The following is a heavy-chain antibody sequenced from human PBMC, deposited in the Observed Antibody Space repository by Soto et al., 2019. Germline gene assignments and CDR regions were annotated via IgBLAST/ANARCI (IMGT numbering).Heavy chain of an antibody. D-gene: IGHD1-20*01. Sequence: SETLSLTCTVSGGSISSYYWSWIRQPPGKGLEWIGYIYYSGITNYNPSLKSRATISVDTSKNQFSLKLSSVTAADTAVYYCARYKSNYYYGMDVWGQGTTVTVSS. CDR2: IYYSGIT. CDR1: GGSISSYY. V-gene: IGHV4-59*01. CDR3: ARYKSNYYYGMDV. J-gene: IGHJ6*02.